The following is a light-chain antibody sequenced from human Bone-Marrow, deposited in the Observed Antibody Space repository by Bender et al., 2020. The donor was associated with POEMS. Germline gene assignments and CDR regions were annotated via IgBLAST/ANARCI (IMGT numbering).Light chain of an antibody. V-gene: IGLV2-18*02. J-gene: IGLJ3*02. CDR2: DVN. CDR3: SSYTSGNTLVV. Sequence: QSALTQPPSVSGSPGQSVTISCTGTSSDVGTWDRVSWYRQPPGTAPKLMIYDVNNRPSGVSNRFSGSKSGNTASLTISGLQAEDEADYYCSSYTSGNTLVVFGGGTKLTVL. CDR1: SSDVGTWDR.